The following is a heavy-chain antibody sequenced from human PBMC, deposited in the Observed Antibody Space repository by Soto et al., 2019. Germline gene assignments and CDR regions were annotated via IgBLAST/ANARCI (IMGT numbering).Heavy chain of an antibody. Sequence: EASVKVSCXASGYTFTSYGISWVRQAPGQGLEWMGWISAYNGNTNYAQKLQGRVTITRDTSASTAYMELSSLRSEDTAVYYCARDGITIFGVVKEDAFDIWGQGTMVTVSS. CDR1: GYTFTSYG. D-gene: IGHD3-3*01. CDR2: ISAYNGNT. V-gene: IGHV1-18*01. J-gene: IGHJ3*02. CDR3: ARDGITIFGVVKEDAFDI.